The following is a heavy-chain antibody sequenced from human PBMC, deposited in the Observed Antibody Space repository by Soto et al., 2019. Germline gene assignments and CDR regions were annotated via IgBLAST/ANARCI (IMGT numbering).Heavy chain of an antibody. D-gene: IGHD1-26*01. V-gene: IGHV5-51*01. CDR2: IYPGDSDV. CDR1: GYNFTTNW. J-gene: IGHJ4*02. CDR3: ARRGTSGKSLDY. Sequence: GESLKISCKASGYNFTTNWIGWVRQMSEKGLEWMGIIYPGDSDVRYSRSFQDQASSSADTSFSPAYLQWSNVRPSDIAMYYCARRGTSGKSLDYWGQGTLVNVSS.